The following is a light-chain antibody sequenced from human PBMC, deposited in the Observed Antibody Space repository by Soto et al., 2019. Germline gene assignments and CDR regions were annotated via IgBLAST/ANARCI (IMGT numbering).Light chain of an antibody. CDR3: YSYAGTYTFV. J-gene: IGLJ1*01. CDR1: SRDVGPYNY. V-gene: IGLV2-11*01. Sequence: QSALTQPPSAAGSLGQSVTISCTGTSRDVGPYNYVSWYQQHPGEAPKLLIYDVTERPSGVPDRFSGSKSGNTASLTISGLQPEDEADYYCYSYAGTYTFVFGTGTKVTVL. CDR2: DVT.